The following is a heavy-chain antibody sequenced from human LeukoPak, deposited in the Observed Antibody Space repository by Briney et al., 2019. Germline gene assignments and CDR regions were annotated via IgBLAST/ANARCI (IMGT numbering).Heavy chain of an antibody. Sequence: GDSLTLSCAASGLTVSCNYMSWLHQAPGQGVTWVSVIYSYGSTYYADSVKGRFTISRDNSNNTLYLQMNSLRAEDTAVYYCARDAPPHRYCTNGVCRLHYFDYWGQGTLVTVSS. CDR1: GLTVSCNY. CDR2: IYSYGST. V-gene: IGHV3-66*03. J-gene: IGHJ4*02. CDR3: ARDAPPHRYCTNGVCRLHYFDY. D-gene: IGHD2-8*01.